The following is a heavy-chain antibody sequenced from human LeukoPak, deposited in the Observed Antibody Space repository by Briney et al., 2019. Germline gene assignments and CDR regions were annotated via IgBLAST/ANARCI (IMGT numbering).Heavy chain of an antibody. CDR2: INAGNGNT. V-gene: IGHV1-3*01. Sequence: ASVKVSCKASGYTFTSYAMHWVRQAPGQRLEWMGWINAGNGNTKYSQKFQGRVTMTRNTSISTAYMELSSLRSEDTAVYYCARGTPRDYALDYWGQGTLVTVSS. D-gene: IGHD3-16*01. CDR1: GYTFTSYA. CDR3: ARGTPRDYALDY. J-gene: IGHJ4*02.